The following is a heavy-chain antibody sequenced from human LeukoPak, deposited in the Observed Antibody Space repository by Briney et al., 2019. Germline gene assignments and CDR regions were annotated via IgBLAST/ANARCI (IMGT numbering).Heavy chain of an antibody. V-gene: IGHV4-59*01. J-gene: IGHJ4*02. CDR1: GGSISSSY. D-gene: IGHD6-19*01. CDR2: IYYSGST. Sequence: SETLSLTCTVSGGSISSSYWTWIRQPPGKGLEWIGYIYYSGSTNYNPSLKSRVTISVDTSKNHLSLKLTSVTAADTAVYYCARFSNGWHIDYWGQGTLVTVSS. CDR3: ARFSNGWHIDY.